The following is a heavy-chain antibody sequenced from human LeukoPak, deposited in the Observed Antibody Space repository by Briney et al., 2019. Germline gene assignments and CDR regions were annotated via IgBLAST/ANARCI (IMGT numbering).Heavy chain of an antibody. Sequence: SETLPLTCTVSGGSISSGGYYWSWIRQHPGKGLEWIGYIYYSGSTYYNPSLKSRVTISVDTSKNQFSLKLSSVTAADTAVYYCARDPLGAPDYWGQGTLVTVSS. V-gene: IGHV4-31*03. D-gene: IGHD1-26*01. J-gene: IGHJ4*02. CDR3: ARDPLGAPDY. CDR2: IYYSGST. CDR1: GGSISSGGYY.